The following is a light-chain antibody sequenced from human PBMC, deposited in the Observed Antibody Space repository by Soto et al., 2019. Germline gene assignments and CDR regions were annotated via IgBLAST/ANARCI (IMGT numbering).Light chain of an antibody. CDR3: QQYNSWWA. Sequence: DIQITQSPPTLSASVGDRVTITCRASQSIRTWLAWYQQKPGQAPKLLIQDASKLESGVPSRFSGSGSGTEFTLTINSLQSDDSATYYCQQYNSWWAFGQGTKVDIK. V-gene: IGKV1-5*01. CDR1: QSIRTW. CDR2: DAS. J-gene: IGKJ1*01.